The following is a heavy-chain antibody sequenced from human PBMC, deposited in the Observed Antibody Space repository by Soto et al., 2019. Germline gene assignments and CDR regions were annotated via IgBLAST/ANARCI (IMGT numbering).Heavy chain of an antibody. Sequence: QVQLVESGGGLVKPGGSLRLSCAASGFTFSDYYMSWIRQAPGKGLEWVSYISSSSSYTNYADSVKGRFTISRDNAKNSLYRQMNNRSAEDTAVYYCAREVYSSGWYASSWFGPYWFDPWGQGTLVTVSS. V-gene: IGHV3-11*05. D-gene: IGHD6-19*01. CDR2: ISSSSSYT. CDR3: AREVYSSGWYASSWFGPYWFDP. J-gene: IGHJ5*02. CDR1: GFTFSDYY.